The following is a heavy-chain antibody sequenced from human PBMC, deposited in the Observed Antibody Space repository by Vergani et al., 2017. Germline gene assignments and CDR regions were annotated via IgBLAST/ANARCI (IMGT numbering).Heavy chain of an antibody. CDR3: ARDRDYGDYSLLGD. J-gene: IGHJ4*02. D-gene: IGHD4-17*01. Sequence: QVQLQESGPGLVKPSQTLSLTCTVSGGSISSGSYYWSWIRQPAGKGLEWIGRIYTSGSTNYNPSLKSRVTISVDTSKNQFSLKLSSVTAADTAVYYCARDRDYGDYSLLGDWGQGTLVTVSS. CDR2: IYTSGST. V-gene: IGHV4-61*02. CDR1: GGSISSGSYY.